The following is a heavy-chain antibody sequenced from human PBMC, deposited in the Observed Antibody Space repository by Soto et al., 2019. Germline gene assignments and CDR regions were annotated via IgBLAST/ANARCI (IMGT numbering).Heavy chain of an antibody. V-gene: IGHV3-23*01. CDR3: AKTISGYFWAGDS. D-gene: IGHD5-12*01. Sequence: EVQLSESGGGLVQPGGSLRLSCAASGFTFRSYAISWVRQAPGKGLEWVSGIGGSGDNTYYADSVRGRFTISRENSRNTLYLQMNSLRAEDTALYYCAKTISGYFWAGDSWGRGTLVTVSS. CDR2: IGGSGDNT. J-gene: IGHJ4*02. CDR1: GFTFRSYA.